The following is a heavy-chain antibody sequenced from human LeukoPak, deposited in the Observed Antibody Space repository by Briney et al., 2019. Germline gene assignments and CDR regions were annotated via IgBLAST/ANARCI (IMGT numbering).Heavy chain of an antibody. CDR1: GYNFSNYG. CDR2: IDPGDSHA. Sequence: GESLKISCKGSGYNFSNYGIGWVRQMPGKGLEWMGLIDPGDSHAIYSPSFQGQVTISADKSISATYLQWSSLKASDTAMYYCARHGVGAGLAAAYIWGQGTLLTVSS. CDR3: ARHGVGAGLAAAYI. V-gene: IGHV5-51*01. J-gene: IGHJ4*02. D-gene: IGHD6-13*01.